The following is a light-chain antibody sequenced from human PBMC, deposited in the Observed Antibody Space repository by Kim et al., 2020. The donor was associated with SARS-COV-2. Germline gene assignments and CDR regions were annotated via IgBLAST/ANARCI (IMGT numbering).Light chain of an antibody. J-gene: IGLJ2*01. CDR2: GYN. Sequence: GQTVTISFSKSGSNTGTNSINWYQQLPGTAPKLLIFGYNQRPSGIPDRFSGSMSGASASLAISGLQSEDEALYYCSLWDGSLDGAIFGGGTKVTVL. CDR1: GSNTGTNS. CDR3: SLWDGSLDGAI. V-gene: IGLV1-44*01.